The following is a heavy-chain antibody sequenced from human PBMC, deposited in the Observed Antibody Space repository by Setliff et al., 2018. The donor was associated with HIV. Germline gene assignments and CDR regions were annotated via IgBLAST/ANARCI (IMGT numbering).Heavy chain of an antibody. V-gene: IGHV3-30*04. J-gene: IGHJ4*02. Sequence: GGSLRLSCAASGFNFDTYAMHWVRQAPGKGLEWVSFITYDGSETSYADSVKGRFIISRDNSKMTLHLQMKSLRNEDTAVYYCVRDLWLVADWGQGTLVTVSS. D-gene: IGHD6-19*01. CDR3: VRDLWLVAD. CDR1: GFNFDTYA. CDR2: ITYDGSET.